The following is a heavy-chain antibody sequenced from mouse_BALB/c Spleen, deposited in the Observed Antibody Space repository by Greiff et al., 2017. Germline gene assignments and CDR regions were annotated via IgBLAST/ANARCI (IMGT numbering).Heavy chain of an antibody. V-gene: IGHV14-3*02. CDR1: GFNIKDTY. D-gene: IGHD2-4*01. Sequence: QLQQSGAELVKPGASVKLSCTASGFNIKDTYMHWVKQRPEQGLEWIGRIDPANGNTKYDPKFQGKATITADTSSNTAYLQLSSLTSEDTAVYYCARDPSDYDYDRDAMDYWGQGTSVTVSS. CDR2: IDPANGNT. J-gene: IGHJ4*01. CDR3: ARDPSDYDYDRDAMDY.